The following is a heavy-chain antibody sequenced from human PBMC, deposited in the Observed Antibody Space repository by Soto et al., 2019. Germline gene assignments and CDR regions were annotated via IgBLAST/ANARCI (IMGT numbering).Heavy chain of an antibody. D-gene: IGHD6-19*01. CDR1: GYTFTSYA. CDR3: TRDAVSYSSGLDS. Sequence: ASVKVSCKAPGYTFTSYAMHWVRQAPGQRLEWMGWINAGNGNTKYSQKFQGRVTITRDTSASTAYMELSSLRSEDTAVYYCTRDAVSYSSGLDSWGQGTLVTVS. CDR2: INAGNGNT. V-gene: IGHV1-3*01. J-gene: IGHJ4*02.